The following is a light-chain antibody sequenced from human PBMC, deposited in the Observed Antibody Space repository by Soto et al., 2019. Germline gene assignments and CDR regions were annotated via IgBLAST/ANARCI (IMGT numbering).Light chain of an antibody. Sequence: QSALTQPASVSGSPGQSITISCTGTSSDVGGFNYVSWYQHHPGKAPKLLIYDVTNRPSGVSDRFSGSKSGNTASHTISGLQAEDEADYYCSSYSTTRILFVFGTGTKVTVL. J-gene: IGLJ1*01. V-gene: IGLV2-14*01. CDR3: SSYSTTRILFV. CDR1: SSDVGGFNY. CDR2: DVT.